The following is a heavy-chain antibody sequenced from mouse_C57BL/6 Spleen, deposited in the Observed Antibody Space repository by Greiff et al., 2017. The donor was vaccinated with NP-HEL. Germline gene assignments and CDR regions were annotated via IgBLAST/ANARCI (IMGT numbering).Heavy chain of an antibody. CDR3: ARVKNYGSGTD. Sequence: VKLMESGAELVRPGTSVKVSCKASGYAFTTYLIEWVKQRPGQGLEWIGVINPGSGGTNSTEKFQGTATLNADKSSSTAYMQLSSLTSEDSAVYFCARVKNYGSGTDWGQGTLVTVSA. CDR2: INPGSGGT. D-gene: IGHD1-1*01. J-gene: IGHJ3*01. CDR1: GYAFTTYL. V-gene: IGHV1-54*01.